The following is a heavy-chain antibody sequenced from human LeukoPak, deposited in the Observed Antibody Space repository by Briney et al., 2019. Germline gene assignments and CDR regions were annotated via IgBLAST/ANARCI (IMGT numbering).Heavy chain of an antibody. J-gene: IGHJ3*02. D-gene: IGHD3-3*01. CDR3: ARDFNPQGSGYYLPETFDI. V-gene: IGHV3-21*01. CDR2: ISSSSSYI. Sequence: NPGGSLRLSCAASGFTFSSYSMNWVRQAPGKGLEWVSSISSSSSYIYYADSVKGRFTISRDNAKNSLYLQMNSLRAEDTAVYYCARDFNPQGSGYYLPETFDIWGQGTMVTVSS. CDR1: GFTFSSYS.